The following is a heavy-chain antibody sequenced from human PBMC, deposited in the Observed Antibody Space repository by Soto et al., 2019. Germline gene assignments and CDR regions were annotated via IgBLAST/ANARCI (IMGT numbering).Heavy chain of an antibody. J-gene: IGHJ4*02. Sequence: QVQLQESGPGLVKPSQTLSLTCTVSGRSISSGGYYWSWIRQHPGKGLEWIGYIYYSGSTYYNPSLKSRVTISVDTSKNQFSLKLSSVTAADTAVYYCARDRAGALYFDYWGQGTLVTVSS. CDR2: IYYSGST. CDR1: GRSISSGGYY. D-gene: IGHD6-13*01. V-gene: IGHV4-31*03. CDR3: ARDRAGALYFDY.